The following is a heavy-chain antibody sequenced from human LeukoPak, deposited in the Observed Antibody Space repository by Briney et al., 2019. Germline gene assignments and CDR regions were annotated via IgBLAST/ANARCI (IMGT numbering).Heavy chain of an antibody. CDR2: IYYSGST. J-gene: IGHJ4*02. CDR1: GGSISSSSYY. V-gene: IGHV4-39*07. Sequence: SETLSLTCTVSGGSISSSSYYWGWIRQPPGKGLEWIGSIYYSGSTYYNPSLKSRVTISVDTSKNQFSLKLSSVTAADTAVYYCARVYNWNSSGLGAPRDWGRGTQVTVSS. D-gene: IGHD1-7*01. CDR3: ARVYNWNSSGLGAPRD.